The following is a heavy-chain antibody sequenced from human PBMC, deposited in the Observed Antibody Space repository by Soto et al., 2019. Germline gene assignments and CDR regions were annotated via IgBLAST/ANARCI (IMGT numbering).Heavy chain of an antibody. CDR2: IYYSGST. Sequence: QVQLQESGPGLVKPSQTLSLTCTVSGGSISSGGYYWSWIRQHPGKGLEWIGYIYYSGSTYYNLSLKSRVTISVDTSKNQFSLKLSSVTAADTAVYYCARDACSGGSCYPSGVGFDPWGQGTLVTVSS. J-gene: IGHJ5*02. D-gene: IGHD2-15*01. CDR3: ARDACSGGSCYPSGVGFDP. V-gene: IGHV4-31*03. CDR1: GGSISSGGYY.